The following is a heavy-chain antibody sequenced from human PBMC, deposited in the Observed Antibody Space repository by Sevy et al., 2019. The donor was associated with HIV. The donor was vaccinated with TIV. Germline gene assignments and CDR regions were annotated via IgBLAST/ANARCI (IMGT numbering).Heavy chain of an antibody. J-gene: IGHJ6*02. CDR3: GVLPHPDGMDG. CDR1: GFTFSSYA. V-gene: IGHV3-23*01. Sequence: GGSLRLSCAASGFTFSSYAMSWVRQAPGKGLEWVSAISGSGGSTYYADSVKGRFTISRDNSKNTLDLQMNSLGAEDTAVYYCGVLPHPDGMDGWGQGTTVTVSS. CDR2: ISGSGGST. D-gene: IGHD3-10*01.